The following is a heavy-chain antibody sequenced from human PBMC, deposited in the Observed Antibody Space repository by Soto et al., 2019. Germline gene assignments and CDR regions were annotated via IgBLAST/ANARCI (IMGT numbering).Heavy chain of an antibody. J-gene: IGHJ4*02. D-gene: IGHD2-2*01. CDR2: IYRTGNT. CDR1: GDSMTSGDYS. V-gene: IGHV4-30-2*01. CDR3: ARGDYQYSIDY. Sequence: QLQLQESGSRLVKSSQTLSLTCTVYGDSMTSGDYSWSWIRQPPGKGLEWLGYIYRTGNTHYSPSLKSRVSISQERSKNQFSLELTSVTAADTAVYYCARGDYQYSIDYWGQGTLVTVSS.